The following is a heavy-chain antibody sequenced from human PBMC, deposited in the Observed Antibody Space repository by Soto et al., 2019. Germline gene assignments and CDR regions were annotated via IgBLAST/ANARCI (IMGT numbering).Heavy chain of an antibody. CDR2: IKSKRGGGTT. D-gene: IGHD3-16*01. V-gene: IGHV3-15*01. Sequence: EVQLVESGGGLVKPGGSLRLSCAASGLTFSNLWMTWVGQAPGKAPEWVGRIKSKRGGGTTDYAAPVNGRYTISRDDSKSTVYLQMNSLKIEDTAVYYCTTDRPFTGGGVIATWGQGTMVTVSS. CDR1: GLTFSNLW. CDR3: TTDRPFTGGGVIAT. J-gene: IGHJ3*01.